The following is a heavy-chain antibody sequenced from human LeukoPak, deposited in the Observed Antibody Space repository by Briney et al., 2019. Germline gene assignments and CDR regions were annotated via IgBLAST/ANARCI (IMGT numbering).Heavy chain of an antibody. V-gene: IGHV3-23*01. CDR2: ISGSGGST. J-gene: IGHJ3*02. CDR3: ARADPFDWPHISI. D-gene: IGHD3-9*01. CDR1: GFTFSSHA. Sequence: SGGSLRLSCAASGFTFSSHAMSWVRQAPGKGLEWVSAISGSGGSTYYADSVKGRFTISRDNSKNTLYLQMNSLRAEDTAVYYCARADPFDWPHISIWGQGTMVTVSS.